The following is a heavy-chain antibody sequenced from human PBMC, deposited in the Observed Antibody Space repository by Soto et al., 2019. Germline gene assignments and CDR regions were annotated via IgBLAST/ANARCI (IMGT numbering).Heavy chain of an antibody. CDR2: ISGSGGST. CDR3: AKVKDCSSTSCYQAYXXXYXXDV. Sequence: GGSLRLSCAASGFTFSSYAMSWVRQAPGKGLEWVSAISGSGGSTYYADSVKGRFTISRDNSKNTLYLQMNSLRAEDTAVYYCAKVKDCSSTSCYQAYXXXYXXDVWGQGTTVTVXS. D-gene: IGHD2-2*01. V-gene: IGHV3-23*01. CDR1: GFTFSSYA. J-gene: IGHJ6*02.